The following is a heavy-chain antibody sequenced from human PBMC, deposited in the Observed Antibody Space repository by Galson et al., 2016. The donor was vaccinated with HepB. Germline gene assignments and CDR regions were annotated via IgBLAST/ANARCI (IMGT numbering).Heavy chain of an antibody. CDR2: SRNKARSYTT. Sequence: SLRLSCAASGFTFSDHYMEWVRQAPGKGLEWVARSRNKARSYTTEYAASVKGRFAISRDESENSLYLQMNSLKTEDTAVYYCARDFYDGSCHYMDYWGRGTLVTVSS. CDR3: ARDFYDGSCHYMDY. J-gene: IGHJ4*02. D-gene: IGHD2/OR15-2a*01. CDR1: GFTFSDHY. V-gene: IGHV3-72*01.